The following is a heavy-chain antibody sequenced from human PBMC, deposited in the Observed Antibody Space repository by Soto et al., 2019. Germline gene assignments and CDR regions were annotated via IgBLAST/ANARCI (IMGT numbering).Heavy chain of an antibody. V-gene: IGHV3-11*06. CDR1: GFLFTDYY. D-gene: IGHD2-8*01. Sequence: PGGSLRLSCTASGFLFTDYYMSWIRQPPGKGLEWLAYIDGSSDYTNSADSVKGRFTISIDNAKNSVFLQMNNLRADDTAVYYCARDLRFSSTNYFDFWGRGTLVTVSS. CDR2: IDGSSDYT. J-gene: IGHJ4*02. CDR3: ARDLRFSSTNYFDF.